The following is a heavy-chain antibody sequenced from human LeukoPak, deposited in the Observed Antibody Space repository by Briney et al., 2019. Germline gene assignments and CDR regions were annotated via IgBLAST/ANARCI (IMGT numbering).Heavy chain of an antibody. CDR1: GFTFSSYS. D-gene: IGHD1-14*01. Sequence: GGSLRLSCAASGFTFSSYSMNWVRQTPGKGLEWVSGITSRSTTYYADSVKGRFTISRDNAKNSLYLQMNSLRAEDTAVYYCARDTLPLTDCWGQGTLVTVSS. J-gene: IGHJ4*02. CDR3: ARDTLPLTDC. CDR2: ITSRSTT. V-gene: IGHV3-21*01.